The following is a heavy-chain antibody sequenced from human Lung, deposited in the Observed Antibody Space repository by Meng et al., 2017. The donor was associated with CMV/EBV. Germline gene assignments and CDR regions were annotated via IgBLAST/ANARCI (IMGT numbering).Heavy chain of an antibody. V-gene: IGHV2-5*01. CDR1: GFSLSTSGVG. J-gene: IGHJ6*02. CDR2: IYWNDDK. D-gene: IGHD3-3*01. Sequence: SGPTLVXPTQTLTLTCTFSGFSLSTSGVGVGWIRQPPGKALEWLALIYWNDDKRYSPSLKSRLTITKDTSKNQVVLTMTNMDPVDTATYYCAHRALYYDFWSGYYMPRYGMDVWGQGXTVTVSS. CDR3: AHRALYYDFWSGYYMPRYGMDV.